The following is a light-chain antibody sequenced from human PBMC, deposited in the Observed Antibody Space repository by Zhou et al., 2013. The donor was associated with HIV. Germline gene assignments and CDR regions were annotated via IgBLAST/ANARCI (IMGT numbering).Light chain of an antibody. CDR2: GAS. J-gene: IGKJ2*01. CDR1: QSVSSN. V-gene: IGKV3-15*01. Sequence: EIVMTQSPATLSVSPGERATLSCRASQSVSSNLAWYQQKPGQTPRLLIYGASTRATGIPARFSGSGSGTEFTLTISGLQSEDFALYYCQQYDTWPSFGQGTKLQIK. CDR3: QQYDTWPS.